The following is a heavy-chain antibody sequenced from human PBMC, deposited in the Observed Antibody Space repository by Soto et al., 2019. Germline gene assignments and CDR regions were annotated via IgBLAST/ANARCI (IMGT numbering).Heavy chain of an antibody. D-gene: IGHD3-10*01. CDR2: IYYAGTT. CDR3: ARLGRYYQSLDS. CDR1: GGSLSPNY. J-gene: IGHJ5*01. V-gene: IGHV4-59*08. Sequence: PSETLSLTCTVSGGSLSPNYWSWFRQPPGKGLEWIGYIYYAGTTTYNPSLKSRVSISLDTSKKEVSLKLTSVTAADTAVYYCARLGRYYQSLDSWGPGTLVTVSS.